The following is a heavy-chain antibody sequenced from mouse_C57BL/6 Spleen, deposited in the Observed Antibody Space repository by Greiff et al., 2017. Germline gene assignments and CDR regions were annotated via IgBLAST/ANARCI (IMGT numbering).Heavy chain of an antibody. CDR2: FYPGSGSI. D-gene: IGHD2-1*01. V-gene: IGHV1-62-2*01. Sequence: VQLQQSGAELVKPGASVKLSCKASGYTFTEYTIHWVKQRSGQGLEWIGWFYPGSGSIKYNEKFKDKATLTADKSSSTVYMELSRLTSEDSAVYFCARHEERYYGNYAWFAYWGQGTLGTVSA. CDR1: GYTFTEYT. CDR3: ARHEERYYGNYAWFAY. J-gene: IGHJ3*01.